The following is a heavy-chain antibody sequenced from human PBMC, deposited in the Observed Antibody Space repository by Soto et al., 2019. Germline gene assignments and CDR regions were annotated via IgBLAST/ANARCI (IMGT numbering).Heavy chain of an antibody. J-gene: IGHJ5*02. CDR3: ARGHGDWFDP. Sequence: QVQLQQSSPGLVKPSQTLSLTCAISGDSVSSDSVAWNWIRQSPSRGLEWLGRTYYRSKWYNDYAVSVKSRISINPDTSKNQYSLQLNSVTPEDTAVYYCARGHGDWFDPWGQGTLVTVSS. CDR2: TYYRSKWYN. D-gene: IGHD4-17*01. V-gene: IGHV6-1*01. CDR1: GDSVSSDSVA.